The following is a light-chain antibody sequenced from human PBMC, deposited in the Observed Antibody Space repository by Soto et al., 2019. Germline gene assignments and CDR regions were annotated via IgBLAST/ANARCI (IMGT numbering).Light chain of an antibody. CDR1: SSDVGGFNY. Sequence: QSVLTQPASVSGSPGQSITISCTGTSSDVGGFNYVSWYQQHPGKAPKVMIYEVSNRPSGVSNRFSGSKSGNTASLTISGLQAGDEADYYCTSYTSTAIRVFGGGTKVTVL. CDR2: EVS. CDR3: TSYTSTAIRV. J-gene: IGLJ3*02. V-gene: IGLV2-14*01.